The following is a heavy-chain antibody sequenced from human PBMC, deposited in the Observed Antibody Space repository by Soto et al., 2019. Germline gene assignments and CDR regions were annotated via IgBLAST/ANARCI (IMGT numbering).Heavy chain of an antibody. D-gene: IGHD3-10*01. CDR3: ARHKERTYYYYGMDV. CDR1: GYSFTSYW. V-gene: IGHV5-51*01. Sequence: RGESLKISCKGSGYSFTSYWIGWVRQMPGKGLEWMGIIYPGDSDTRYSPSFQGQVTISADKSIXXXXXXXXXXXXXXTAMYYCARHKERTYYYYGMDVWGQGTTVTVS. J-gene: IGHJ6*02. CDR2: IYPGDSDT.